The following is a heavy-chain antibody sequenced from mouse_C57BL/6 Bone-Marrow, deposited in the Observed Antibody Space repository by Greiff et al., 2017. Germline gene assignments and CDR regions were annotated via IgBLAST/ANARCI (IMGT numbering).Heavy chain of an antibody. J-gene: IGHJ1*03. Sequence: VQLQQSGPELVKPGASVKISCKASGYTFTDYYMNWVKQSHGKSLEWIGDINPNNGGTSYNQKFKGKATLTVDKSSSTAYMELRSLTSEDSAVYYCARLGYWGNYPHWYFDVWGTGTTVTVSS. CDR3: ARLGYWGNYPHWYFDV. CDR2: INPNNGGT. V-gene: IGHV1-26*01. D-gene: IGHD2-1*01. CDR1: GYTFTDYY.